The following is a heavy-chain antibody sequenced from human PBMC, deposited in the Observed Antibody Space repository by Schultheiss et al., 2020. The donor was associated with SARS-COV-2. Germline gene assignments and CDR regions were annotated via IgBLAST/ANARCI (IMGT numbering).Heavy chain of an antibody. J-gene: IGHJ5*02. Sequence: GGSLRLSCAASGFTFSSYSMNWVRQAPGKGLEWVAIISSNGTNKSYADSVKGRFTISRDKSKTTLYLQMHSLRAEDTAVYYCVRDRSWWTPYNCFDLWGRGTLVTVSS. V-gene: IGHV3-33*08. CDR2: ISSNGTNK. CDR1: GFTFSSYS. D-gene: IGHD2-15*01. CDR3: VRDRSWWTPYNCFDL.